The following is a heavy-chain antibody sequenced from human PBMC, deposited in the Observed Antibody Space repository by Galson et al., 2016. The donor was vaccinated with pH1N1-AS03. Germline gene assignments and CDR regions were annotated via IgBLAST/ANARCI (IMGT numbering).Heavy chain of an antibody. CDR2: ISASGGST. V-gene: IGHV3-23*01. D-gene: IGHD4-17*01. CDR3: AKGMTKVTSIYGMDV. Sequence: SLRLSCAASGFSFSSYAMSWVRQAPGKGLEWISGISASGGSTNYVESVKGRFTISRDNSRNTLDLQMNSLRADDTAIYYSAKGMTKVTSIYGMDVWGQGTTVSVSS. J-gene: IGHJ6*02. CDR1: GFSFSSYA.